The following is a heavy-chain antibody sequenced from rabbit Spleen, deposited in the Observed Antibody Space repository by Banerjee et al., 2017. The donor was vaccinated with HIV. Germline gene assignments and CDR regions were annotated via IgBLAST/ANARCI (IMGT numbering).Heavy chain of an antibody. V-gene: IGHV1S7*01. D-gene: IGHD6-1*01. J-gene: IGHJ4*01. CDR2: IDPVFGIT. Sequence: QSLEESGGGLVKPGASLTLTCTASGFTLSSYYMNWVRQAPGKGLEWIGYIDPVFGITYYANWVNGRFSISRENAQNTVFLQMTSLTAADTATYFCARDDGSYDYIDGYFNLWGPGTLVTVS. CDR1: GFTLSSYY. CDR3: ARDDGSYDYIDGYFNL.